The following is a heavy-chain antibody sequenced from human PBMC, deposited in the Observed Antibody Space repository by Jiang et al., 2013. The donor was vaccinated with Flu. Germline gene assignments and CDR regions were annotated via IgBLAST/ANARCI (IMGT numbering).Heavy chain of an antibody. J-gene: IGHJ5*02. D-gene: IGHD3-10*01. V-gene: IGHV4-4*07. CDR3: ARDLKGYYGSGSYNRGGVDNWFDP. Sequence: GSGLVKPSETLSLTCAVSGGSISSYYWSWIRQPAGKGLEWIGRIYTSGSTNYNPSLKSRVTMSVDTSKNQFSLKLSSVTAADTAVYYCARDLKGYYGSGSYNRGGVDNWFDPWGQGTLVTVSS. CDR1: GGSISSYY. CDR2: IYTSGST.